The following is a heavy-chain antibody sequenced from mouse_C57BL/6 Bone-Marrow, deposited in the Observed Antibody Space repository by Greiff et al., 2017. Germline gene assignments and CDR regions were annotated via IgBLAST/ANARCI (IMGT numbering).Heavy chain of an antibody. V-gene: IGHV1-4*01. CDR3: ASRRRGAWFAY. Sequence: QVQLQQSGAELARPGASVKMSCKASGYTFTSYTMNWVKQRPGQGLEWIGYINPSSGYTKYNQKFKDKATLTADKSSSTAYMQLSSLTSEDSAVYYCASRRRGAWFAYWGQGTLVTVSA. J-gene: IGHJ3*01. CDR2: INPSSGYT. CDR1: GYTFTSYT.